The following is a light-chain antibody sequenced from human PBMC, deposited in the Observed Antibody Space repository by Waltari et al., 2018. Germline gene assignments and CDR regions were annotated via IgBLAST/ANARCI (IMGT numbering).Light chain of an antibody. CDR2: DVS. J-gene: IGLJ3*02. CDR1: SSDVGTYHY. CDR3: SSYITTNTLEL. V-gene: IGLV2-14*03. Sequence: QSALTQPASVSGSPGQSITIPCTVTSSDVGTYHYVSWYQQHPGKAPKLLIYDVSYRPSGVSYRFSGSKSGNTASLTISGLQAEDEADYYCSSYITTNTLELFGGGTSLTVL.